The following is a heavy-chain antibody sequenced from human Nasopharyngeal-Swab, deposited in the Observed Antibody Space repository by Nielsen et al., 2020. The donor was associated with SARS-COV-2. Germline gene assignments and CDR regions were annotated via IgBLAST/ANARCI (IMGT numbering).Heavy chain of an antibody. Sequence: GESLKISWKGSGYSFSSYWIGWVRQKPGKGLEWMEIMYPRDSDTRYSPSFQGQVTISGDKSISTAYLQWSSLKASDTAMYYCATAYNGNYYWDYWGQGTLVTVSS. CDR2: MYPRDSDT. V-gene: IGHV5-51*01. J-gene: IGHJ4*02. D-gene: IGHD1-7*01. CDR3: ATAYNGNYYWDY. CDR1: GYSFSSYW.